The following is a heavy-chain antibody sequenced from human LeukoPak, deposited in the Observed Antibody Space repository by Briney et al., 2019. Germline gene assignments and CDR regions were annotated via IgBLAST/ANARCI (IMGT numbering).Heavy chain of an antibody. D-gene: IGHD2-8*01. CDR2: IFYSGNT. Sequence: SETLTLTCSASGGSISSSTYYWGWIRQPPGKGLEWIGSIFYSGNTYYNPSLKSRVTISVDTSNNQFPLKVNSVTAADTAVYYCARTYCTNGVCYYFDYWGQGILVTVSS. J-gene: IGHJ4*02. V-gene: IGHV4-39*01. CDR3: ARTYCTNGVCYYFDY. CDR1: GGSISSSTYY.